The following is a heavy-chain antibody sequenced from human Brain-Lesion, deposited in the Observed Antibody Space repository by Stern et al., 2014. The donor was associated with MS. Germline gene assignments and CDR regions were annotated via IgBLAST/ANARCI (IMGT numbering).Heavy chain of an antibody. D-gene: IGHD3-10*01. CDR3: ARGERWFDS. CDR1: GFTFSNYW. V-gene: IGHV3-74*02. J-gene: IGHJ5*01. Sequence: EVQLVESGGGLVKPGGSLRLSCAASGFTFSNYWMHWVRQAPGKGLVWGSRVNNDGRRTSYADSVKGRFTMSRDNAKNTLYLQMNSLRVEDTAIYYCARGERWFDSWGQGTLVTVSS. CDR2: VNNDGRRT.